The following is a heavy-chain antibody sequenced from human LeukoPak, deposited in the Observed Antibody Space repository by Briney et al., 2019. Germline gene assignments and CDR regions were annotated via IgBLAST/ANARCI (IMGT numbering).Heavy chain of an antibody. V-gene: IGHV7-4-1*01. CDR3: ARDRGTSYDILSSGYYYYYMDV. D-gene: IGHD3-9*01. CDR1: GYTFTNYA. Sequence: GASVKVSCKASGYTFTNYAMNWVRQAPGQGLEWMGWINTNTGNPTYAQGFTGRFVFSLDASVSTAYLQIRRLKAEDTAVYYCARDRGTSYDILSSGYYYYYMDVWGRGTTVTVSS. J-gene: IGHJ6*03. CDR2: INTNTGNP.